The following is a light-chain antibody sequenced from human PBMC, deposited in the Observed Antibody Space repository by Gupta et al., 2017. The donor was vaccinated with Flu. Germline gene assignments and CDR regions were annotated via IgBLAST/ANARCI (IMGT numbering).Light chain of an antibody. V-gene: IGKV3-15*01. CDR2: GAS. J-gene: IGKJ2*01. CDR3: QQYNNWPYT. Sequence: PATLSGSPGERATLSCRASQSVSRKLAWYQQKPGQAPRLLIYGASTRANGIPARFSGSGSGTEFTLTISSRQSEDFAVYYCQQYNNWPYTFGQGTKLEIK. CDR1: QSVSRK.